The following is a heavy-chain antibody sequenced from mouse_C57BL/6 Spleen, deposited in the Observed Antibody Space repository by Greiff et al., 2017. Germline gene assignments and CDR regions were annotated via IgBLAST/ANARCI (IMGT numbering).Heavy chain of an antibody. CDR1: GYTFTSYT. D-gene: IGHD2-4*01. CDR3: ARSDDYDGYFDV. J-gene: IGHJ1*03. V-gene: IGHV1-4*01. CDR2: INPSSGYT. Sequence: VKLMESGAELARPGASVKMSCKASGYTFTSYTMHWVKQRPGQGLEWIGYINPSSGYTKYNQKFKDKATLTADKSSSTAYMQLSSLTSEDSAVYYCARSDDYDGYFDVWGTGTTVTVSS.